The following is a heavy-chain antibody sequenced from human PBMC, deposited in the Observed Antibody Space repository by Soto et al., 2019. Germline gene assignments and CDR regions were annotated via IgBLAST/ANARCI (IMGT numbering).Heavy chain of an antibody. CDR3: SKACKIAAAGQYLSPTYYYYYYMDV. Sequence: EVQLLESGGGLVQPGGSLRLSCAASGFTFSSYAMSWVRQAPGKGLEWVSAISGSGGSTYYADSVKGRFTISRDNSKNTLDLQMNSLRAEETAGYYWSKACKIAAAGQYLSPTYYYYYYMDVWGKGTTVTGSS. V-gene: IGHV3-23*01. CDR2: ISGSGGST. D-gene: IGHD6-13*01. J-gene: IGHJ6*03. CDR1: GFTFSSYA.